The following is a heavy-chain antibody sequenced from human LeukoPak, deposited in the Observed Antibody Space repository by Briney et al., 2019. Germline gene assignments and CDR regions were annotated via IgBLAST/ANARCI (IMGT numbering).Heavy chain of an antibody. V-gene: IGHV4-34*01. Sequence: SETLSLTCAVYGGSFSGYYWSWIRQPPGKGLEWIGEINHSGSTNYNPSLESRVTISVDTSKNQFSLKLSSVTAADTAVYYCARGGIVVVPAAVHAPASDIWGQGTMVTVSS. CDR1: GGSFSGYY. J-gene: IGHJ3*02. CDR2: INHSGST. D-gene: IGHD2-2*01. CDR3: ARGGIVVVPAAVHAPASDI.